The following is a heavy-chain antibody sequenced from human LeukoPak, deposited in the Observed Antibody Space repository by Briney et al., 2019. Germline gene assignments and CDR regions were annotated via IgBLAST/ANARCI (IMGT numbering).Heavy chain of an antibody. J-gene: IGHJ4*02. V-gene: IGHV1-2*02. CDR2: INPTSGAT. CDR3: ARLVGLSTTASY. D-gene: IGHD5/OR15-5a*01. CDR1: GYSFIGYY. Sequence: ASVKVSCKASGYSFIGYYLHWVRQAPGQGLEWMGWINPTSGATNYAQKFQDRVTMTRDTSINTAYMELRRLRSDDTAVYYCARLVGLSTTASYWGQGTLVIVSS.